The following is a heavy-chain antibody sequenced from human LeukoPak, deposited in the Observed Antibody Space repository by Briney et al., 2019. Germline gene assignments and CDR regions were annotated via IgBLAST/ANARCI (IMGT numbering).Heavy chain of an antibody. D-gene: IGHD1-26*01. J-gene: IGHJ4*02. CDR3: ASGGIYYGAAFDF. V-gene: IGHV3-20*04. CDR2: INWNGGST. CDR1: GFTFDDYF. Sequence: GGSLRLSCAASGFTFDDYFMRWVRQAPGKGLEWVSGINWNGGSTGYADSVKGRFTISRDNAKNSLYLQMNSLRAKDTALYYCASGGIYYGAAFDFWGQGTLVTASS.